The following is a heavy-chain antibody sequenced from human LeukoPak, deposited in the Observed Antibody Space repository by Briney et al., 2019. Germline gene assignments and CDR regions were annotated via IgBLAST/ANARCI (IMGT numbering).Heavy chain of an antibody. D-gene: IGHD6-13*01. V-gene: IGHV1-8*01. J-gene: IGHJ6*02. CDR2: MNPNNGNT. Sequence: GASVKVSCKASGYTFTSYDINWVRQATGQGLEGMGWMNPNNGNTVYAQKFQGRVTMTRSTSISTAYMELSSLRSEDTAVYYCARLASSSWPLYYYYGMDVWGQGTTVTVSS. CDR3: ARLASSSWPLYYYYGMDV. CDR1: GYTFTSYD.